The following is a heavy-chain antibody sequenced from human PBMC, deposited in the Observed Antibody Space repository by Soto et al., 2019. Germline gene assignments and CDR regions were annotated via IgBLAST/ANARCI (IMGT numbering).Heavy chain of an antibody. CDR3: AKDPYYYYGMDV. Sequence: HPGGSLRLSCAASGFTFDDYAMHWVRQAPGKGLEWVSGISWNSGSIGYADSVKGRFTISRDNAKNSLYLQMNSLRAEDTALYYCAKDPYYYYGMDVWGQGTTVTVSS. J-gene: IGHJ6*02. CDR1: GFTFDDYA. CDR2: ISWNSGSI. V-gene: IGHV3-9*01.